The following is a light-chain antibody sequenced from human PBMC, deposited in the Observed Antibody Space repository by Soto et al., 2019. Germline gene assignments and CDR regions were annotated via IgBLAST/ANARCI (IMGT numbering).Light chain of an antibody. J-gene: IGLJ3*02. CDR1: SSNIGAGYD. V-gene: IGLV1-40*01. CDR2: GNS. Sequence: QSVLTQTPSVSGAPGQRVTISCTGSSSNIGAGYDVHWYQQLPVTAPKLLIYGNSNRPSGVPDRFSGSKSGTSASLAITGLQAEDEADYYCQSYDSSLSVVFGGGTKLTVL. CDR3: QSYDSSLSVV.